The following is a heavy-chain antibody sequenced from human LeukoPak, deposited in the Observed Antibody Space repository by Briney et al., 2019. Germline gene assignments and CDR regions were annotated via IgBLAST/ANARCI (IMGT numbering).Heavy chain of an antibody. J-gene: IGHJ3*02. CDR2: MNPNSGNT. CDR1: GYTFTSYD. D-gene: IGHD2-21*02. CDR3: ASMGGDFSRGAFDI. V-gene: IGHV1-8*01. Sequence: GASVKVSCKASGYTFTSYDINWVRQATGQGLEWMGWMNPNSGNTGYAQKFQGRVTITADKSTSTAYMELSSLRSEDTAVYYCASMGGDFSRGAFDIWGQGTMVTVSS.